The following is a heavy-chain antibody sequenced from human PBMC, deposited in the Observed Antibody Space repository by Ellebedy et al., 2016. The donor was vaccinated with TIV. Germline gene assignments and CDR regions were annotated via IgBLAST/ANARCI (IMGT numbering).Heavy chain of an antibody. V-gene: IGHV3-23*01. CDR2: FSTRGGST. CDR3: VRGAGSYHFDY. J-gene: IGHJ4*02. Sequence: PGGSLRLSCAASGSTFTNYAMSWVRQAPGKGLEWVSAFSTRGGSTYYADSVKGRFTVSRDNPKNTLYLQMNSLRAEDTAVYYCVRGAGSYHFDYWGQGTLVTVSS. D-gene: IGHD1-26*01. CDR1: GSTFTNYA.